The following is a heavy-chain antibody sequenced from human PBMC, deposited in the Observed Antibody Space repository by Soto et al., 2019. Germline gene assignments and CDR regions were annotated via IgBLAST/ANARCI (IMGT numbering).Heavy chain of an antibody. Sequence: PSQTLSLTCVISGDSVSSSSVAWNWVRQSPSRGLEWLGRTYYRSRWYSDFAVSVRGRIVINADTSKNQFSLQLNSVTPEDTAVYFCARSEEDSDYYYYGLDFWGQGTTVTVSS. CDR3: ARSEEDSDYYYYGLDF. D-gene: IGHD2-15*01. CDR2: TYYRSRWYS. CDR1: GDSVSSSSVA. J-gene: IGHJ6*02. V-gene: IGHV6-1*01.